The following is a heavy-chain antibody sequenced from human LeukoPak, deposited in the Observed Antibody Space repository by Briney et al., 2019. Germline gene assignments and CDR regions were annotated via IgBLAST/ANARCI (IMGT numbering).Heavy chain of an antibody. Sequence: PSETLSLTCAVYGGSFSGYYWSWIRQPPGKGLEWIGEINHSGSTNYNPSLKSRVTISVDTSKNQFSLKLSSVTAAYTAVYYCARSLGPPSSTFDDWGQGTLVTVSS. CDR2: INHSGST. V-gene: IGHV4-34*01. CDR3: ARSLGPPSSTFDD. D-gene: IGHD3-16*01. CDR1: GGSFSGYY. J-gene: IGHJ4*02.